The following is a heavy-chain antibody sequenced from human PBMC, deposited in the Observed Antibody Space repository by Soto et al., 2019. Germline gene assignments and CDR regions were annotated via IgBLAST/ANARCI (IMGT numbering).Heavy chain of an antibody. Sequence: EVQLVESGGGLVQPGRSLRLSCAASGFTFDDYAMHWVRQAPGKGLEWVSGISWTSGSIGYADSVKGRFTISSDNAKNSLYLQMNSLSAEDTAFYYCANERVLVLSFYFDYWCQGTLVTVSS. J-gene: IGHJ4*02. CDR3: ANERVLVLSFYFDY. V-gene: IGHV3-9*01. CDR2: ISWTSGSI. CDR1: GFTFDDYA. D-gene: IGHD2-2*01.